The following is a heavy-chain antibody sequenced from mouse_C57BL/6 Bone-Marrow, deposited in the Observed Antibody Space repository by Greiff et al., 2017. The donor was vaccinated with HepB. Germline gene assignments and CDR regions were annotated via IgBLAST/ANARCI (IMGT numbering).Heavy chain of an antibody. CDR2: INPYNGGT. Sequence: EVQLQQSGPVLVKPGASVKMSCKASGYTFTDYYMNWVKQSHGKSLEWIGVINPYNGGTSYNQKFKGKATLTVDKSSSTAYMELNSLTSEDSAVYYCARRGTTVVGDYWGQGTTLTVSS. V-gene: IGHV1-19*01. J-gene: IGHJ2*01. CDR1: GYTFTDYY. D-gene: IGHD1-1*01. CDR3: ARRGTTVVGDY.